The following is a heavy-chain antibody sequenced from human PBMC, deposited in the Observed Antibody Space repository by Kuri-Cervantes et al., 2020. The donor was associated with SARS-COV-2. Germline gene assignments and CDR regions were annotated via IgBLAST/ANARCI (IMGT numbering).Heavy chain of an antibody. CDR1: GFTFDDYA. J-gene: IGHJ6*02. CDR3: AKGDVLRYFDWLAGNYYYYGMDV. D-gene: IGHD3-9*01. V-gene: IGHV3-9*01. Sequence: SLKISCAASGFTFDDYAMHWVRQAPGKGLEWVSGISWNSDNIGYADSVKGRFTISRDNAKNSLYLQMNSLRAEDTALYYCAKGDVLRYFDWLAGNYYYYGMDVWGQGTTVTVSS. CDR2: ISWNSDNI.